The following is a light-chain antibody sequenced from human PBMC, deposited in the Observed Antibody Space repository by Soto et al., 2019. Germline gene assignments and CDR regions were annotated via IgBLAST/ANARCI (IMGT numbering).Light chain of an antibody. CDR1: SSDVGGYDY. Sequence: QSVLTQPASVSGSPGQSITISCTGTSSDVGGYDYVSWYQQHPGKAPKLIIYEVSDRPSGVSYRFSGSKSGNTASLTISGLQADDEADYYCNSYTSGHHWVFGGGTKLTVL. CDR2: EVS. CDR3: NSYTSGHHWV. J-gene: IGLJ3*02. V-gene: IGLV2-14*01.